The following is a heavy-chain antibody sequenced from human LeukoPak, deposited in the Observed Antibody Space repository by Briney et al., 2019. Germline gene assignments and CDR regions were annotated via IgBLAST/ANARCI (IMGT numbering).Heavy chain of an antibody. D-gene: IGHD2-2*01. CDR2: ISGSGGRT. CDR3: AKDGGYCSSTSCHGLW. J-gene: IGHJ3*01. Sequence: GGSLRLSCAASGFTFSSYAMSWVRQAPGKGVEGVSAISGSGGRTYYADSVKGGFTISRENSKNTLSLQMNSLRAEDTAVYYCAKDGGYCSSTSCHGLWWGHGTMVTVSS. CDR1: GFTFSSYA. V-gene: IGHV3-23*01.